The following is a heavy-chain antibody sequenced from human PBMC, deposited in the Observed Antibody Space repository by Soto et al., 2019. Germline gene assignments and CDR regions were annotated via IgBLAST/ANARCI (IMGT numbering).Heavy chain of an antibody. V-gene: IGHV4-30-2*01. CDR2: IYHSGST. CDR1: GGSISSGGYS. J-gene: IGHJ6*02. Sequence: SETLSLTCAVSGGSISSGGYSWSWIRQPPGKGLEWIGYIYHSGSTYYNPSLKSRVTISVDRSKNQFSLKLSSVTAADTAVYYCASQASPYYYYGMDVWGQGTTVTVSS. CDR3: ASQASPYYYYGMDV.